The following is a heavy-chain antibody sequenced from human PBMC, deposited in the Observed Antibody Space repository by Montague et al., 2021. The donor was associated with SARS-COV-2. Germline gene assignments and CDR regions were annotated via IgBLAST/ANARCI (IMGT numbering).Heavy chain of an antibody. Sequence: SLRLSCAASGVTFSSFNMNWVRQAPGKGLEWVSFTSTSSSNIYYADSVRGRFAISGDKAKNSLYLQMNSLRDEDTAVYYCARERGDYGADGGFDFWGQGTLVTVSS. CDR2: TSTSSSNI. J-gene: IGHJ4*02. V-gene: IGHV3-48*02. D-gene: IGHD3-10*01. CDR3: ARERGDYGADGGFDF. CDR1: GVTFSSFN.